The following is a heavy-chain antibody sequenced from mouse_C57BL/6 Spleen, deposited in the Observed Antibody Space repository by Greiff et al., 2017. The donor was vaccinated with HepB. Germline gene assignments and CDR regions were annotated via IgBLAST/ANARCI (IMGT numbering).Heavy chain of an antibody. CDR3: ARGGSNVDY. CDR1: GYTFTSYG. Sequence: VQLQQSGAELARPGASVKLSCKASGYTFTSYGISWVKQRTGQGLEWIGEIYPRSGNTYYNEKFKGKATLTADKSSSTAYMELRSLTSEDSAVYFCARGGSNVDYWGQGTTLTVSS. J-gene: IGHJ2*01. CDR2: IYPRSGNT. V-gene: IGHV1-81*01.